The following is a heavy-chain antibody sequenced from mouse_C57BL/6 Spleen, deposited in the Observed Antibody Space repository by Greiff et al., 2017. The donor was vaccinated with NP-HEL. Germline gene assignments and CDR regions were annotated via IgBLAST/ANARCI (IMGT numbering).Heavy chain of an antibody. CDR1: GYTFTDYN. D-gene: IGHD1-1*01. CDR3: ARSVYGGPWFAY. Sequence: VQLQQSGPELVKPGASVKIPCKASGYTFTDYNMDWVKQSHGKSLEWIGDINPNNGGTIYNQKFKGKATLTVDKSSSTAYMELRSLTSEDTAVYYYARSVYGGPWFAYWGQGTLVTVSA. V-gene: IGHV1-18*01. CDR2: INPNNGGT. J-gene: IGHJ3*01.